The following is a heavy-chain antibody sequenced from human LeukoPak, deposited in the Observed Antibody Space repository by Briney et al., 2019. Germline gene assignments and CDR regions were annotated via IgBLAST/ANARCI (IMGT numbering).Heavy chain of an antibody. V-gene: IGHV4-34*01. CDR3: ARVSRDGYKNQDY. CDR2: INHSGST. Sequence: SETLSLTCAVYGGSFSGYYWSWIRQPPGKGLEWIGEINHSGSTNYNPSLKSRATISVDTSKNQFSLKLSSVTAADTAVYYCARVSRDGYKNQDYWGQGTLVTVSS. D-gene: IGHD5-24*01. J-gene: IGHJ4*02. CDR1: GGSFSGYY.